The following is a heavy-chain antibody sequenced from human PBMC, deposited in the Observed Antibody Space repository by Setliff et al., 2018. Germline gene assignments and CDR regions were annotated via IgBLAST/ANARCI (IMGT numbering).Heavy chain of an antibody. CDR1: GGSISNYY. D-gene: IGHD5-12*01. CDR3: ARIGDGYNYYFDY. J-gene: IGHJ4*02. CDR2: IYHSGST. V-gene: IGHV4-59*04. Sequence: SETLSLTCTVSGGSISNYYWSWIRQPPGKGLEWIGYIYHSGSTYYNPSLKSRVTMSVDRSKNQFSLKLSSVTAADTAVYYCARIGDGYNYYFDYWGQGTLVTVS.